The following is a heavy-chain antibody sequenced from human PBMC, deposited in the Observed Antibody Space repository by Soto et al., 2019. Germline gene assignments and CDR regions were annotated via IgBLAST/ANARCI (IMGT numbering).Heavy chain of an antibody. V-gene: IGHV4-59*01. CDR3: ARAGYSYGFGYYYDY. D-gene: IGHD5-18*01. J-gene: IGHJ4*02. CDR1: GGSISRYY. CDR2: IYYDGTT. Sequence: SETLSLTCTVSGGSISRYYWSWIRQPPGKGLEWVGYIYYDGTTNYSPSLKSRVTISVDTSNDQFSLRLSSVTAADTAVYYCARAGYSYGFGYYYDYWGQGTLVTVSS.